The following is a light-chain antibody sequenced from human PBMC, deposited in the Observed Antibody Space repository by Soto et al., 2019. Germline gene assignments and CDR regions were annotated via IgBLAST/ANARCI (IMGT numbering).Light chain of an antibody. Sequence: GESATLSCRASQSISSNYLAWYQQKPGQAPRLLIFGVSSRATGIPDRFSGSGSGTDFTLTINRLEPEDFAVYYCHPYGSSPYTFGLGTKVDI. CDR3: HPYGSSPYT. J-gene: IGKJ2*01. V-gene: IGKV3-20*01. CDR2: GVS. CDR1: QSISSNY.